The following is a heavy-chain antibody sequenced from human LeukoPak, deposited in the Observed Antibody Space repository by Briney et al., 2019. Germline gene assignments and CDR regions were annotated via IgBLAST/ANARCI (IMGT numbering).Heavy chain of an antibody. CDR1: GLTVNGKY. CDR2: IFGDGGT. D-gene: IGHD3-16*01. Sequence: PGGSLGLSCAASGLTVNGKYMSWVRQAPGKGLESVAVIFGDGGTYFAGSVKGRFSISRDTSKNTLSLQMNSLRAEDSAVYYCAAAQCSESGESCSHDSWGQGTLVTVSS. V-gene: IGHV3-66*01. J-gene: IGHJ4*02. CDR3: AAAQCSESGESCSHDS.